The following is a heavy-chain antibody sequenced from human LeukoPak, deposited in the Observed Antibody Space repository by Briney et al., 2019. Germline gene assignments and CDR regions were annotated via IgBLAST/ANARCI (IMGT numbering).Heavy chain of an antibody. J-gene: IGHJ4*02. CDR1: GFTFSGSA. CDR3: VRDAPYSHFDY. V-gene: IGHV3-30-3*01. CDR2: ISYDGSNK. Sequence: GGSLRLSCAASGFTFSGSAMHWVRQAPGKGLEWVAVISYDGSNKYYADSVKGRFTISRDNSKNTLYLQMNSLRAEDTAVYYCVRDAPYSHFDYWGQGTLVTVSS. D-gene: IGHD4-11*01.